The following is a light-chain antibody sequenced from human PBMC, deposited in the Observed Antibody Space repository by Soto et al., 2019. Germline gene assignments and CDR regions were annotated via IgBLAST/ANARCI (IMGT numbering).Light chain of an antibody. J-gene: IGKJ3*01. Sequence: EIVMAHSPFTLSLAPGERATLSCSASQSVSGSYLAWYQQKPGQTPRLLIYDASKRATGIPGRFSGSGSGTDFTLTISRLEPEDFAVYYCQQYGRSPFTFGPGTKVDIK. CDR2: DAS. CDR3: QQYGRSPFT. V-gene: IGKV3-20*01. CDR1: QSVSGSY.